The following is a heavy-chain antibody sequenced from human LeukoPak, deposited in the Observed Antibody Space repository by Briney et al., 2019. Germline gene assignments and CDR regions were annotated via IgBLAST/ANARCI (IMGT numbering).Heavy chain of an antibody. V-gene: IGHV1-46*01. Sequence: ASVKVSCKASGYSFTSYYMHWVRQAPGQGLEWMGIINPSGGSTSYAQKFQGRVTMTRDMSTSTVYMELSSLRSEDTAVYYCARNNVDIVATTTYNWFDPWGQGTLVTVSS. CDR1: GYSFTSYY. D-gene: IGHD5-12*01. CDR3: ARNNVDIVATTTYNWFDP. CDR2: INPSGGST. J-gene: IGHJ5*02.